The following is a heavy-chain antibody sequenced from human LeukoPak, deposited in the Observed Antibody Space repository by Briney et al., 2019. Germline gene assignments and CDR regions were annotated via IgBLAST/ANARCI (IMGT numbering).Heavy chain of an antibody. CDR1: GFTSRSYS. CDR2: ISSSSSYI. V-gene: IGHV3-21*01. D-gene: IGHD2-21*02. CDR3: ARDSYHIVVVTGLWYFDL. Sequence: GGSLRLSCAAPGFTSRSYSMNWVRQAPGTGLEWVSSISSSSSYIYYADSVKGRFTISRDNAKNSLYLQMNSLRAEDTAVYYCARDSYHIVVVTGLWYFDLWGRGTLVTVS. J-gene: IGHJ2*01.